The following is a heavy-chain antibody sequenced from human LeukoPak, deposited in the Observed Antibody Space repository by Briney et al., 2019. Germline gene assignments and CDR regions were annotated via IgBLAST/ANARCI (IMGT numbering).Heavy chain of an antibody. CDR3: ARRYYGSGSTLFYYGMDV. D-gene: IGHD3-10*01. J-gene: IGHJ6*02. CDR2: IYSGGST. V-gene: IGHV3-66*04. Sequence: GGSLRLSCAASGFTFSSYGMHWVRQAPGKGLEWVSVIYSGGSTYYADSVKGRFTISRDNSKNTLYLQMNSLRAEDTAVYYCARRYYGSGSTLFYYGMDVWGQGTTVTVSS. CDR1: GFTFSSYG.